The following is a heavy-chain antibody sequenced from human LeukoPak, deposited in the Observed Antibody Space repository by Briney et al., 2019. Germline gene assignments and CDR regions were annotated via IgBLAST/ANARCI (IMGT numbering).Heavy chain of an antibody. CDR2: IYPRGGST. Sequence: GASGKVSCKASGYTFTRYYMHWVGPAPGKGLGWMGKIYPRGGSTSYAQKFQGRVTMTRDTSTSTVYMELSSLRSDDTAVYYCARDFRTTMVRGVIITPYYMDVWGKGTTVTVSS. V-gene: IGHV1-46*01. D-gene: IGHD3-10*01. CDR1: GYTFTRYY. CDR3: ARDFRTTMVRGVIITPYYMDV. J-gene: IGHJ6*03.